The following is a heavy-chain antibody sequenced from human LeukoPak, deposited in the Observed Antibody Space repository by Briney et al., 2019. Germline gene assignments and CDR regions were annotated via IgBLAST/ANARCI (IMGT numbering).Heavy chain of an antibody. V-gene: IGHV3-73*01. CDR2: IRSNANSFAT. Sequence: GGSLRLSCAPSGFTFSVSAMQWVRHASGDGLEWVGRIRSNANSFATAYSASVTLRFTISRDNSKNTLYLQMNSLRAEDTAVYYCGPEIVVVPAAGENWGQRTLVTVSS. CDR1: GFTFSVSA. J-gene: IGHJ4*02. D-gene: IGHD2-2*01. CDR3: GPEIVVVPAAGEN.